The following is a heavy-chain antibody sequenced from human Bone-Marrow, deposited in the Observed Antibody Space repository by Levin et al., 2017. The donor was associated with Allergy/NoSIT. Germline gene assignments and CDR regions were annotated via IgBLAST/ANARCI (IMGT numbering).Heavy chain of an antibody. CDR1: GDSISSGGYY. CDR3: ARVNVYRPYFYYGLDG. CDR2: IYHSGSS. V-gene: IGHV4-31*03. D-gene: IGHD5/OR15-5a*01. Sequence: SETLSLTCTVSGDSISSGGYYWSWIRQHPGKGLEWIGYIYHSGSSDYSPSLKSRLTIAIDTSKNQFSLQLTSVTAADTGVYYCARVNVYRPYFYYGLDGWGRGTTVTVSS. J-gene: IGHJ6*02.